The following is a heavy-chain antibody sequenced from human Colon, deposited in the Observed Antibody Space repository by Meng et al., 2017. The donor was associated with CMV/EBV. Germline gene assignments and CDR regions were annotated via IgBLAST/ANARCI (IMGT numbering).Heavy chain of an antibody. CDR2: INEDGSDI. D-gene: IGHD4-11*01. Sequence: GGSLRLSCAASGFTFTNWWMTWVRQGPGKGLEWVANINEDGSDIYYVDSVKGRFTISRDNAKNSLNLQMNSLRAEDTAVYYCARDMGIYTNYVYYWGQGSLVTVSS. V-gene: IGHV3-7*01. CDR1: GFTFTNWW. CDR3: ARDMGIYTNYVYY. J-gene: IGHJ4*02.